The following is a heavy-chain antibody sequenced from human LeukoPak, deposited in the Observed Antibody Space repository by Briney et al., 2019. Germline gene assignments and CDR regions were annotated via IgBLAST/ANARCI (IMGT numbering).Heavy chain of an antibody. CDR3: ARGGGLKYYYYYMDV. D-gene: IGHD2-15*01. V-gene: IGHV4-59*01. CDR1: GGSISSYY. J-gene: IGHJ6*03. CDR2: IHYTGST. Sequence: SETPSLTCTVSGGSISSYYWSWIRQSPGKGLECIGYIHYTGSTNYNPSLKSRVTISVETSKNQFSLKLSSVTAADTAVYYCARGGGLKYYYYYMDVWGKGTTVTISS.